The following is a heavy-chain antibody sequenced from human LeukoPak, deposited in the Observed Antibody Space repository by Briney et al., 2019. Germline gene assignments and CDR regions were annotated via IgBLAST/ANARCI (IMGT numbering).Heavy chain of an antibody. Sequence: GGSLRFSCAASGFTFSSYSMNWARQAPGKVLEWVSSISSSSSYIYYADSVKGRFTISRDNAKNSLYLQMNSLRAEDTAVYYCARDQGTQLWSGTWFDPWGQGTLVTVSS. CDR1: GFTFSSYS. D-gene: IGHD5-18*01. CDR2: ISSSSSYI. V-gene: IGHV3-21*01. CDR3: ARDQGTQLWSGTWFDP. J-gene: IGHJ5*02.